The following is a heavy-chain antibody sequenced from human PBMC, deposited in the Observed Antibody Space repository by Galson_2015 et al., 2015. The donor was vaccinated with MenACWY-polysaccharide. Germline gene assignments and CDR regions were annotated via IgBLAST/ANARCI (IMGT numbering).Heavy chain of an antibody. CDR1: GFTFSGYW. CDR3: ARGVNQRSLLGY. J-gene: IGHJ4*02. V-gene: IGHV3-7*04. D-gene: IGHD2-8*02. CDR2: IKQDGSEN. Sequence: SLRLSCAASGFTFSGYWMSWVRQAPGKGLEWVANIKQDGSENYYVDPVKGRITISRDNAKNSLYLQMNSLRAEDTAVYYCARGVNQRSLLGYWGQGALVTVSS.